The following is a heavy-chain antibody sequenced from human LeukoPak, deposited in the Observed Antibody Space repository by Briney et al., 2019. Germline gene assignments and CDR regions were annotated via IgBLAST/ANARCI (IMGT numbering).Heavy chain of an antibody. Sequence: GGSLRLSCAASGFTFSSYAMSWVRQAPGKGLEWVSAISGSGGSTYYADSVKGRFTIPRDNSKNTLYLQMNSLRAEDTAVYYCAKALYYDSSGYYPFNYWGQGTLVTVSS. CDR3: AKALYYDSSGYYPFNY. CDR1: GFTFSSYA. J-gene: IGHJ4*02. D-gene: IGHD3-22*01. CDR2: ISGSGGST. V-gene: IGHV3-23*01.